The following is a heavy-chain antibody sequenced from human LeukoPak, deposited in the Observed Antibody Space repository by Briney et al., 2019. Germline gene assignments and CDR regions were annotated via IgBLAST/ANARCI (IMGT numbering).Heavy chain of an antibody. CDR3: ARVRVVRSGPTSDY. J-gene: IGHJ4*02. V-gene: IGHV4-34*01. Sequence: PSETLSLTCAVYGGSFSGYYWSWIRQPPGKGLEWIGEINHSGSTNYNPSLKSRVTISVDTSKNQFSLKLSSVTAADTAVYYCARVRVVRSGPTSDYWGQGTLVTVSS. CDR2: INHSGST. D-gene: IGHD5-12*01. CDR1: GGSFSGYY.